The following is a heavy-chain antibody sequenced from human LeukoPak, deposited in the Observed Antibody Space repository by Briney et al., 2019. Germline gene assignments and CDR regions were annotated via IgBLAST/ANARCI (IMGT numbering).Heavy chain of an antibody. CDR1: GGTFSSYA. V-gene: IGHV1-69*06. CDR2: IIPIFGTA. D-gene: IGHD1-26*01. Sequence: ASVKVSCKASGGTFSSYAISWVRQAPGQRLEWMGGIIPIFGTANYAQKFQGRVTITADKSTSTAYMELSSLRSEDTAVYYCARDRIVGASNAFDIWGQGTMVTVSS. CDR3: ARDRIVGASNAFDI. J-gene: IGHJ3*02.